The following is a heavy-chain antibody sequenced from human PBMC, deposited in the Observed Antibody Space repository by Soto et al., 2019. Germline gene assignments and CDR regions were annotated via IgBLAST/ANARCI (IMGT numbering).Heavy chain of an antibody. V-gene: IGHV4-31*03. CDR1: DASISSAGYY. D-gene: IGHD3-10*01. J-gene: IGHJ6*02. Sequence: QVQLQESGPGLVKPSQTLSLTCTVSDASISSAGYYWSWIRQHPEKGLEWMGYIDYSGNTYYNPSVKSRTTMSLDTSKSQFSLKLSSVTAADTAVYYCARIGNMVDDWGQGTTVTVSS. CDR3: ARIGNMVDD. CDR2: IDYSGNT.